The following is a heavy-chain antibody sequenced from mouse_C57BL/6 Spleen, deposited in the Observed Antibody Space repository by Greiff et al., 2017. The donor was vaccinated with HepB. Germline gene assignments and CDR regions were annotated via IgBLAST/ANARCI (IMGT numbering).Heavy chain of an antibody. CDR1: GYTFTSYW. J-gene: IGHJ1*03. CDR3: ARSGDYGSSSYWYFDV. CDR2: IYPGSGST. D-gene: IGHD1-1*01. Sequence: QVQLQQSGAELVKPGASVKMSCKASGYTFTSYWITWVKQRPGQGLEWIGDIYPGSGSTNYNEKFKSKATLTVDTSSSTAYMQLSSLTSEDSAVYYCARSGDYGSSSYWYFDVWGTGTTVTVSS. V-gene: IGHV1-55*01.